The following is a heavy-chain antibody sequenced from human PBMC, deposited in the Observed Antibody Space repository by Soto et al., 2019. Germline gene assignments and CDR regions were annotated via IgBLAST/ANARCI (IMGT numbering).Heavy chain of an antibody. CDR2: IKSKTDGGTT. CDR3: ASPLRYFDWSHQKDV. J-gene: IGHJ6*04. D-gene: IGHD3-9*01. V-gene: IGHV3-15*07. Sequence: GGSLRLSCAASGLTFSNAWMNWVRQAPGKGLEWVGRIKSKTDGGTTDYAAPVKGRFTISRDDSKNTLYLQMNSLKTEDTAVYYCASPLRYFDWSHQKDVWGKGTTVTVSS. CDR1: GLTFSNAW.